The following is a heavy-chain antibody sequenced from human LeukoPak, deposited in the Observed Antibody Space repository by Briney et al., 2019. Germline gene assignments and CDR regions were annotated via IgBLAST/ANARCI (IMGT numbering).Heavy chain of an antibody. CDR3: ARSYYDSSGYDY. Sequence: ASVKVSCKASGYTFTGYYMHWVRQAPGQGLDWMGRINPNSGGTNYAQKFQGRVTMTRDTSISTAYMELSRLRSDDTAVYYCARSYYDSSGYDYWGQGTLVTVSS. D-gene: IGHD3-22*01. V-gene: IGHV1-2*06. CDR2: INPNSGGT. J-gene: IGHJ4*02. CDR1: GYTFTGYY.